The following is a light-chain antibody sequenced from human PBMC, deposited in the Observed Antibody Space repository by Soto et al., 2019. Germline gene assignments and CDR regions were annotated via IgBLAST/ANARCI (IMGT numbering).Light chain of an antibody. J-gene: IGLJ1*01. CDR1: SSDIGSYDY. CDR3: SSFTSTSTRL. V-gene: IGLV2-14*01. CDR2: EVT. Sequence: QSVLTQPAPVSGSPGQSITISCTGTSSDIGSYDYVSWYQQHPGKAPNLIIYEVTDRPSGVSNRFSGSKSGNTASLTISGLQAEDEADYYCSSFTSTSTRLFGSGTKLTVL.